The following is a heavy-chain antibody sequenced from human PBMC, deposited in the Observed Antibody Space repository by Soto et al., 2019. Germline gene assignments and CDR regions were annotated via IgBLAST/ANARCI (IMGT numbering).Heavy chain of an antibody. D-gene: IGHD3-10*01. Sequence: PGGSLRLSCAASGFTFSSYSMNWVRQAPGKGLEWVSSISSSSSYIYYADSVKGRFTISRDNAKNSLYLQMNSLRAEDTAVYYCARGYGSGSYWDYYYYGMDVWGQGTTVTVSS. J-gene: IGHJ6*02. CDR3: ARGYGSGSYWDYYYYGMDV. CDR1: GFTFSSYS. CDR2: ISSSSSYI. V-gene: IGHV3-21*01.